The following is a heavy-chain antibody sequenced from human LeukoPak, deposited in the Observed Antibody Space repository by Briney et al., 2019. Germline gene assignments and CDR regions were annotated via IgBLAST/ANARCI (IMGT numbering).Heavy chain of an antibody. CDR3: ARGGYCSSASCPRSKYNWFDP. CDR1: GYSFTSYW. D-gene: IGHD2-2*01. Sequence: GESLKISCKGSGYSFTSYWIGWVRQMPGKGLEWMGIIYPGDSDTRYSPSFQGQVTISADKSISTAYLQWSSLKASDTAMYYCARGGYCSSASCPRSKYNWFDPWGQGTLVTVSS. V-gene: IGHV5-51*01. CDR2: IYPGDSDT. J-gene: IGHJ5*02.